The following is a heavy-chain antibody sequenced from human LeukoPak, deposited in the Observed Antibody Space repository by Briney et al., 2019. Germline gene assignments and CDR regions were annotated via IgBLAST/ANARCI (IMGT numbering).Heavy chain of an antibody. CDR3: ARAGVVGATSSYFDY. CDR1: GYTFTSYY. V-gene: IGHV1-46*01. D-gene: IGHD1-26*01. Sequence: ASVKVSCKASGYTFTSYYMHWVRQAPGQGLEGMGIINPSGGSTSYAQKFQGRVTMTRDMSTSTVYMELSSLRSEDTAVYYCARAGVVGATSSYFDYWGQGTLVTVSS. CDR2: INPSGGST. J-gene: IGHJ4*02.